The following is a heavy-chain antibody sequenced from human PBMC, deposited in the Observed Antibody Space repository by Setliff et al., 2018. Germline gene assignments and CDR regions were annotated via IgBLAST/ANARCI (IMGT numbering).Heavy chain of an antibody. J-gene: IGHJ4*02. CDR1: GFIFSNFA. CDR2: VSGSRTT. D-gene: IGHD1-1*01. V-gene: IGHV3-23*01. Sequence: GSLRLSCATSGFIFSNFAMSWVRQAPGKGLQWVATVSGSRTTYYADSVKGRFSISRDNSKNTVDLEMRSLTADDTALYYCTRPALDLEFDLWGQGTQVTVSS. CDR3: TRPALDLEFDL.